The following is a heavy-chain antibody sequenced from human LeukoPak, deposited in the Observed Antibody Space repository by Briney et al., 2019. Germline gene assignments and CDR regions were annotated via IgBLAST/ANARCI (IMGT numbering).Heavy chain of an antibody. V-gene: IGHV3-23*01. CDR2: ISASGAST. CDR1: GFTFSSYA. J-gene: IGHJ4*02. Sequence: PGGSLRLSCAASGFTFSSYAMTWVRQAPGKGLEWVSSISASGASTYYADSVKGRFTISRDISKNTLHLQMNSLRAEDTAVYYCANYYSGQLITSDYWGQGTLVTVSS. D-gene: IGHD6-13*01. CDR3: ANYYSGQLITSDY.